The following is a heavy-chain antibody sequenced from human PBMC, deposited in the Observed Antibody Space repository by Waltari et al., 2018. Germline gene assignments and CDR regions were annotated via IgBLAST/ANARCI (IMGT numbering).Heavy chain of an antibody. V-gene: IGHV4-34*01. CDR2: INHSGST. J-gene: IGHJ5*02. D-gene: IGHD3-22*01. Sequence: QVQLQQWAPGWLRLWRPCSSPAAANVGPSVVTNGGWTGRPPGEGLEWIGEINHSGSTNYNPSLKSRVTISVDTSKNQFSLKLSSVTAADTAVYYCARRPAEYDSSGYYGWFDPWGQGTLVTVSS. CDR3: ARRPAEYDSSGYYGWFDP. CDR1: VGPSVVT.